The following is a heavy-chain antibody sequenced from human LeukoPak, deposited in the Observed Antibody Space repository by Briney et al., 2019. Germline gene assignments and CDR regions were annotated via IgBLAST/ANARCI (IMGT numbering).Heavy chain of an antibody. J-gene: IGHJ4*02. CDR1: GFTFSNYG. CDR2: IQYDGSNK. Sequence: PGGSLRLSCAASGFTFSNYGIHWVRQAPGKGLEWVAFIQYDGSNKYYADSVKGRFTISRDNSKNTLYLQMDSLRAEDTAVYYCARDLGYLDYWGQGTLVTVSS. V-gene: IGHV3-30*02. CDR3: ARDLGYLDY. D-gene: IGHD3-16*01.